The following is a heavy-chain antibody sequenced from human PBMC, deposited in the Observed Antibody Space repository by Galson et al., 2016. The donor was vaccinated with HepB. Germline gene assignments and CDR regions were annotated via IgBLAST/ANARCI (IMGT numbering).Heavy chain of an antibody. D-gene: IGHD6-13*01. CDR2: ISSSRSYT. CDR1: GFTFSDYY. J-gene: IGHJ3*02. Sequence: SLRLSCAANGFTFSDYYMSWIRQAPGKGLEWVSYISSSRSYTKYADSVKGRFTISRENAKNSLYLQMNSLRAEDTAVYYRARDGSSRSSPNGFDIWGQGTMVTVSS. V-gene: IGHV3-11*05. CDR3: ARDGSSRSSPNGFDI.